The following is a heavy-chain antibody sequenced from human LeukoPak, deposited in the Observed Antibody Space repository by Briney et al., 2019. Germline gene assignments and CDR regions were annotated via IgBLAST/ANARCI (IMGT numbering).Heavy chain of an antibody. J-gene: IGHJ3*02. Sequence: SVKVSCKASGGTYTISWVRQAPGQGLEWMGRIIPILGTANYAQKFQGRVTITADKSTSTAYMELSSLRSEDTAVYYCARVYGDLDAFDIWGQGTMVTVSS. CDR2: IIPILGTA. V-gene: IGHV1-69*08. CDR3: ARVYGDLDAFDI. CDR1: GGTYT. D-gene: IGHD2/OR15-2a*01.